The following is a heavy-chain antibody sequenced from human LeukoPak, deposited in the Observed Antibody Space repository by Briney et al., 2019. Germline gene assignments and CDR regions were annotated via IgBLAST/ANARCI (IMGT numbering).Heavy chain of an antibody. CDR2: ISSRSTDT. J-gene: IGHJ4*02. CDR3: ARAQADRAVAGKGPACFAY. V-gene: IGHV3-11*05. CDR1: GFTFSDYY. D-gene: IGHD6-19*01. Sequence: GGSLRLPCAASGFTFSDYYMSWIRQAPGKGLEWVSDISSRSTDTKYADSVKGRFTISRDNAKDSLYLRVNSLRAEDTAVYYCARAQADRAVAGKGPACFAYWGQGTLVTVSS.